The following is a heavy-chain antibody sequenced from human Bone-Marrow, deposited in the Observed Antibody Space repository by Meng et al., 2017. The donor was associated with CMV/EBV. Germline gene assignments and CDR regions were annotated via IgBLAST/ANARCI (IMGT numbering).Heavy chain of an antibody. J-gene: IGHJ6*02. CDR1: GGSISSTNR. CDR2: IYHIGST. CDR3: ARDPEQQLDYYYYYYGMDV. Sequence: SEPLSLPWAVSGGSISSTNRWSCVRQPPGKGLEWIGEIYHIGSTNYNPSLKGRVTISVDKSKNQFSLRLNSVTAADTAVYYCARDPEQQLDYYYYYYGMDVWGQGTTVTVSS. V-gene: IGHV4-4*02. D-gene: IGHD6-13*01.